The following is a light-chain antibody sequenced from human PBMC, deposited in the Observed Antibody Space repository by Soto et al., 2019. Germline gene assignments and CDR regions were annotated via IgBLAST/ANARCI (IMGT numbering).Light chain of an antibody. Sequence: ILMTQSPATVSVSPGESATLSCRASQNIYYNVAWYQHRPGQAPRLLIYRASTRAPGVPARFSGSGSGTEFTLTISSLQTEDFTVYSCLQYHNLWAFGQGTKV. V-gene: IGKV3-15*01. CDR2: RAS. CDR1: QNIYYN. J-gene: IGKJ1*01. CDR3: LQYHNLWA.